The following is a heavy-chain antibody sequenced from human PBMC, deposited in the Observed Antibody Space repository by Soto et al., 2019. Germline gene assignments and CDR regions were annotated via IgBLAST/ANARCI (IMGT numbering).Heavy chain of an antibody. V-gene: IGHV4-39*01. D-gene: IGHD5-18*01. CDR1: GGSISSSSYY. CDR3: ARLVDTAMFS. J-gene: IGHJ5*02. Sequence: QLQLQESGPGLVKPSETLSLTCTVSGGSISSSSYYWGWIRQPPGKGLEWIGSIYYSGSTYYNPSLKSRVTISVDTSKNQFSLKLSSVTAADTAVYHCARLVDTAMFSWGQGTLVTVSS. CDR2: IYYSGST.